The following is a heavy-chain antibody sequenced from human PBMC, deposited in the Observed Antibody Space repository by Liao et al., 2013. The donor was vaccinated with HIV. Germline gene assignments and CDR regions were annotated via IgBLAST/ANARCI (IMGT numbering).Heavy chain of an antibody. CDR1: GGSISSGDYY. V-gene: IGHV4-30-4*08. D-gene: IGHD3-3*01. CDR3: ARDHYDFGVHYYYYYMDV. CDR2: IYYTGST. J-gene: IGHJ6*03. Sequence: QVQLQESGPGLVKPSQTLSLTCTVSGGSISSGDYYWSWIRQPPGKGLEWIGYIYYTGSTNYNPSLKSRVTISVDTSKNQFSLRLISVTAADTAVYYCARDHYDFGVHYYYYYMDVWGKGTTVTVSS.